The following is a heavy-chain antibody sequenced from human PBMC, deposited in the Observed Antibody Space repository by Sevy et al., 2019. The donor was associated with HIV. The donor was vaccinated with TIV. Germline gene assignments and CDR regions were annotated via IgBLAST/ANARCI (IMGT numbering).Heavy chain of an antibody. CDR2: IYPGDSDT. CDR3: ARPTWFGESNDAFDI. CDR1: GDSFTSYW. D-gene: IGHD3-10*01. V-gene: IGHV5-51*01. J-gene: IGHJ3*02. Sequence: GESLKISCKGSGDSFTSYWIGWVRQLPGKGLEWMGIIYPGDSDTRYSPSFQGQVTISADKSISTAYLQWSSLKASDTAMYYCARPTWFGESNDAFDIWGQGTMVTVSS.